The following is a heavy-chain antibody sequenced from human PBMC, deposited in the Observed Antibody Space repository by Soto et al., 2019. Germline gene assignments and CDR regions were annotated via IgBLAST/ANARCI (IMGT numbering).Heavy chain of an antibody. CDR3: VKLLRSWYGHNALDV. CDR2: ISGGGGSS. V-gene: IGHV3-23*01. CDR1: GLTFSNYA. Sequence: EVKLLESGGGFIQPGWSLRLSCTASGLTFSNYAMSWVRQAPGKGLEFVSFISGGGGSSYSADSVKGRFTVSRDNLKNTLSLQMNSLRVEDTAVYYCVKLLRSWYGHNALDVWGQGTTVTVSS. D-gene: IGHD3-9*01. J-gene: IGHJ6*02.